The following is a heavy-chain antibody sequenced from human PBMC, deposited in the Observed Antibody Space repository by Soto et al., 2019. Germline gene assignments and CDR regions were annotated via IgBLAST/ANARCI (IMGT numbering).Heavy chain of an antibody. J-gene: IGHJ6*02. D-gene: IGHD3-16*02. CDR1: SGSISTNSYL. CDR3: ARQGRNPKIVILRHYATDF. Sequence: PSETLSLTCIVSSGSISTNSYLWVWIRQPPGKGLEWIGAILYSGDTYYSESLKSRVTMSVDTAKNQFSLKLNSVTAADTAVYYCARQGRNPKIVILRHYATDFWGQGTAVTVSS. CDR2: ILYSGDT. V-gene: IGHV4-39*01.